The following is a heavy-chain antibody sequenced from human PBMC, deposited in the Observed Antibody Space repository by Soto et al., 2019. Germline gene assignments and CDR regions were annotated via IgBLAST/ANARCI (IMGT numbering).Heavy chain of an antibody. D-gene: IGHD3-16*01. V-gene: IGHV3-74*01. CDR3: ARVYYEENSVDRHFDD. CDR2: INSDGSRI. CDR1: GFTFSRHW. J-gene: IGHJ4*02. Sequence: GGSLRLSCAASGFTFSRHWMHWVRQGPGKGLVWVSRINSDGSRINYADSVKGRFTISRDNAKNTLYLQMNSLRAEDTAVYYCARVYYEENSVDRHFDDWGQGTLVTSPQ.